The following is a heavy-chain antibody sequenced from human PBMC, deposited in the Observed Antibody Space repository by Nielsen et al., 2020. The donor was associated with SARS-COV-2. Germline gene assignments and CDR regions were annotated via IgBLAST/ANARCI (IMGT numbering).Heavy chain of an antibody. CDR3: ATDSPIGVVIYALAH. V-gene: IGHV1-24*01. CDR2: ISPYNGNT. D-gene: IGHD3-3*01. J-gene: IGHJ4*02. CDR1: ADTLTQLS. Sequence: ASVKVSCKVPADTLTQLSMHWVRQAPGQGLEWMAWISPYNGNTTYAQKFQGRVTMTEDTSIDTAYLDLNGLTSDDTAIYFCATDSPIGVVIYALAHWGQGTPVTVSS.